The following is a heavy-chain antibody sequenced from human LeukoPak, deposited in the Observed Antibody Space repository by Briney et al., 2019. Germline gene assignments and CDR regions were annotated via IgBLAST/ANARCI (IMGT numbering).Heavy chain of an antibody. J-gene: IGHJ6*03. CDR3: ARDRGGSSVYYYYYMDV. Sequence: SVKVSCKASGGSFSSYTISWVRQAPGQGLEWMGRIIPILGIANYAQKFQGRVTITADKSTSTAYMELSSLRSEDTAVYYCARDRGGSSVYYYYYMDVWGKGATVTVSS. CDR2: IIPILGIA. V-gene: IGHV1-69*04. D-gene: IGHD6-6*01. CDR1: GGSFSSYT.